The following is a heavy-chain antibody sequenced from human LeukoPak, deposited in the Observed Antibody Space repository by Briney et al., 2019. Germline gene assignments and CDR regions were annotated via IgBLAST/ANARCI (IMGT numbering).Heavy chain of an antibody. V-gene: IGHV1-8*03. CDR2: MNPNSGNT. J-gene: IGHJ5*02. Sequence: ASVKVSCKASGYTFTSYDINWVRQATGQGFEWMGWMNPNSGNTGYAQKFQGRVTITRNTSISTAYMELSSLRSEDTAVYYCARGTYSSSSGHSWFDPWGQGTLVTVSS. D-gene: IGHD6-6*01. CDR3: ARGTYSSSSGHSWFDP. CDR1: GYTFTSYD.